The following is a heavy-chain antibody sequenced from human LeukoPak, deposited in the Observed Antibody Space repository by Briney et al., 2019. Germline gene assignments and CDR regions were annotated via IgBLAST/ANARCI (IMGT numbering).Heavy chain of an antibody. Sequence: SVKVSCKASGGTFSSYAISWVRQAPGQGLEWMGGIIPIFGTANYAQKFQGRVMITADESTSTAYMELSSLRSEDTAVYYCARVGSSSPPNLPYYYYGMDVWGQGTTVTVSS. D-gene: IGHD6-6*01. CDR1: GGTFSSYA. CDR3: ARVGSSSPPNLPYYYYGMDV. J-gene: IGHJ6*02. V-gene: IGHV1-69*13. CDR2: IIPIFGTA.